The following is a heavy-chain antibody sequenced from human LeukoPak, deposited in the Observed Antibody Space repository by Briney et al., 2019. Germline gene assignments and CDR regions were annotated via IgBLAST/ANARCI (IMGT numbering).Heavy chain of an antibody. Sequence: PSETLSLTCTVSGGSITSYYWSWIRQPPGEGLEWIGYLFHSGTRRYNPSLKSRVTISADTTKNQIFLTLNSTTAADTAVYYCARRRGWKQQLVYFDYWGQGTLATVSS. V-gene: IGHV4-59*08. D-gene: IGHD6-13*01. CDR3: ARRRGWKQQLVYFDY. J-gene: IGHJ4*02. CDR1: GGSITSYY. CDR2: LFHSGTR.